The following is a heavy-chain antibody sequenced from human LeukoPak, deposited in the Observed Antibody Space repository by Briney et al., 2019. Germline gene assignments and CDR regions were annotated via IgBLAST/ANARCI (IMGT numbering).Heavy chain of an antibody. J-gene: IGHJ4*02. D-gene: IGHD3-22*01. CDR1: GITLSNCG. CDR3: AKRGVVIRVILVGFHKEAYYFDS. V-gene: IGHV3-23*01. Sequence: RGGSLRLSCAVSGITLSNCGMSWVRQAPGKGLEWVAGISDSGGRTNYADSVKGRFTISRDNPKNTLYLQMNSLRAEDTAVYFCAKRGVVIRVILVGFHKEAYYFDSWGQGALVTVSS. CDR2: ISDSGGRT.